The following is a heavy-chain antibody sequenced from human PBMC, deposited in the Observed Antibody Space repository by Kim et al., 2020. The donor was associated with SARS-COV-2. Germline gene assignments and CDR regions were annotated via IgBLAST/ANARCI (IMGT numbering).Heavy chain of an antibody. Sequence: GGSLRLSCAASGFTFDEYAMHWVRQAPGKGLEWVSGISWNSGSIGYADSVKGRFTISRDRAKNSLYLQMNSLRTEDTALYYCAKDIGGGRYTAMNLFDYWGQGTLVTVSS. V-gene: IGHV3-9*01. CDR1: GFTFDEYA. CDR2: ISWNSGSI. D-gene: IGHD5-18*01. CDR3: AKDIGGGRYTAMNLFDY. J-gene: IGHJ4*02.